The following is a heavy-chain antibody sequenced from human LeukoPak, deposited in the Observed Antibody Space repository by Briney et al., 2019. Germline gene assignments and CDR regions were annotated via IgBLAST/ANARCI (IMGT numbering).Heavy chain of an antibody. V-gene: IGHV3-23*01. CDR2: ISGSGGST. J-gene: IGHJ4*02. CDR3: AKLDCSSTSCYTYRSFFYFDY. D-gene: IGHD2-2*02. CDR1: GFSLSAYG. Sequence: TGGSLRLSCAASGFSLSAYGVHWVRQAPGKGLEWVSAISGSGGSTYYADSVKGRFTISRDNSKNTLYLQMNSLRAEDTAVYYCAKLDCSSTSCYTYRSFFYFDYWGQGTLVTVSS.